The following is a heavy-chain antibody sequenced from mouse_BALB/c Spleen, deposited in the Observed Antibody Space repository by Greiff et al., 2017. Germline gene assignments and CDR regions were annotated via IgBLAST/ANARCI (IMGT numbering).Heavy chain of an antibody. J-gene: IGHJ4*01. CDR2: ILPGSGST. CDR3: ARRGRPYAMDY. CDR1: GYTFSSYW. Sequence: VQLQQSGAELMKPGASVKISCTATGYTFSSYWIEWVKQRPGHGLEWIGEILPGSGSTNYNEKFKGKATFTADTSSNTAYMQLSSLTSEDSAVYYCARRGRPYAMDYWGQGTSVTVSS. V-gene: IGHV1-9*01.